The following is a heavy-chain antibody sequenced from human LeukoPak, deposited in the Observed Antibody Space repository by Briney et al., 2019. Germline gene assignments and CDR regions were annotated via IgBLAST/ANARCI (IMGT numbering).Heavy chain of an antibody. V-gene: IGHV1-46*01. CDR3: AITTGTTRPSGAFDI. Sequence: ASVKVSCKASGYTFTNNFMHWVRQAPGRGLEWMGIINPSGDNTWYAQKFQGRVTMTRDMATSTDYMEVSSLRSEDTAVYYCAITTGTTRPSGAFDIWGQGTMVTVSS. D-gene: IGHD1-1*01. J-gene: IGHJ3*02. CDR1: GYTFTNNF. CDR2: INPSGDNT.